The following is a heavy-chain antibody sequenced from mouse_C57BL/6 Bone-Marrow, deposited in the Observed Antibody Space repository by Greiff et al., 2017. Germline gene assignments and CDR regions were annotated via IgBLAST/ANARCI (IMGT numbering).Heavy chain of an antibody. D-gene: IGHD2-2*01. V-gene: IGHV1-55*01. J-gene: IGHJ2*01. Sequence: QVQLQQPGAELVKPGASVKMSCKASGYTFTSYWITWVKQRPGHGLEWIGDIYPGSGSTNYNEKFKSKATLTVDTSSSAAYMQRSSLTSEDSAVYYCSREGGLPLGYWGQGTTLTVSS. CDR3: SREGGLPLGY. CDR2: IYPGSGST. CDR1: GYTFTSYW.